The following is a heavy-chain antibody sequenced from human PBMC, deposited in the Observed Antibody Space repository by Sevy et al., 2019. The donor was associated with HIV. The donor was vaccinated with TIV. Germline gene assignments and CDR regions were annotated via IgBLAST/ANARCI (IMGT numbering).Heavy chain of an antibody. V-gene: IGHV3-23*01. D-gene: IGHD6-19*01. CDR3: AKAGGGWNYFDY. CDR1: GFTFDNYA. J-gene: IGHJ4*02. CDR2: LDNSGDNT. Sequence: GGSLRLSCAASGFTFDNYAMTWVRQTPGKGLEWVSTLDNSGDNTYNADTVKGRCTISRDNSKNTLYLQTDSLRAEDTAIYYCAKAGGGWNYFDYSGQGTLVTVSS.